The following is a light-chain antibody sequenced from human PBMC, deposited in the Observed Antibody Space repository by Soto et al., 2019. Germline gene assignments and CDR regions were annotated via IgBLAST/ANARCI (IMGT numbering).Light chain of an antibody. J-gene: IGKJ1*01. V-gene: IGKV1-5*03. CDR2: KAS. Sequence: DIQMTQSPSTLSASVGDRVTITCRASPSISSWLAWYQQKPGKAPKLLIYKASSLESGVPSRFSGSGSGTDFSLTLSSLQPEDCATYYCLPHNSYPRTFGQGTKVDI. CDR3: LPHNSYPRT. CDR1: PSISSW.